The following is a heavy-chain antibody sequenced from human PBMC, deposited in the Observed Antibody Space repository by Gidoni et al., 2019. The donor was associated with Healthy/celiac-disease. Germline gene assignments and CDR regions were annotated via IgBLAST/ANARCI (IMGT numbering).Heavy chain of an antibody. CDR3: AKAHYYDSSGYYYGGVGFDY. CDR2: ISGSGGST. Sequence: EVQLVESGGGLVQPGGSLRLSCAASGFPFRSYAMSWVRQAPGKGLEWVSAISGSGGSTYYADSVKGRFTISRDNSKNTLYLQMNSLRAEDTAVYYCAKAHYYDSSGYYYGGVGFDYWGQGTLVTVSS. CDR1: GFPFRSYA. J-gene: IGHJ4*02. V-gene: IGHV3-23*04. D-gene: IGHD3-22*01.